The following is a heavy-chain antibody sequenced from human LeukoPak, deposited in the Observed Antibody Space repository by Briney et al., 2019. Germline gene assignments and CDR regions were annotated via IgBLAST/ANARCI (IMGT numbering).Heavy chain of an antibody. CDR1: GFTVSSNY. Sequence: PGGSLRLSCAASGFTVSSNYMSWVRQAPGKGLEWVSVIYSGGSTYYADSVKGRFTISRDNSKNTLYLQMNSLRAEDTAVYYCASAGYGSGSYYGYWGQGTLVTVSS. D-gene: IGHD3-10*01. V-gene: IGHV3-66*01. CDR3: ASAGYGSGSYYGY. J-gene: IGHJ4*02. CDR2: IYSGGST.